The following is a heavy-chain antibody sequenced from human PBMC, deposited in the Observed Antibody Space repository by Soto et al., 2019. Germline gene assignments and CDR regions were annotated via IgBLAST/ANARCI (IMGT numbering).Heavy chain of an antibody. D-gene: IGHD3-16*01. Sequence: QVELVESGGGVVQPGKSLRLSCAASGFTFSSYAIHWVRQAPGKGLEWVAVISYDGSNKFYADSVTGRFTISRDNSNDTVYLQMDSLRAEDTAVYYCAKDFLLWGSFPDPGASDYWGQGTLVIVSS. V-gene: IGHV3-30*18. CDR2: ISYDGSNK. J-gene: IGHJ4*02. CDR1: GFTFSSYA. CDR3: AKDFLLWGSFPDPGASDY.